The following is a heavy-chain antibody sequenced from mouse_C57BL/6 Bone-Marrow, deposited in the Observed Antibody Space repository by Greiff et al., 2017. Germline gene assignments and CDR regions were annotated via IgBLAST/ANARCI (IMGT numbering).Heavy chain of an antibody. Sequence: VQLQQSGAELVRPGASVKLSCTASGFNIKDDYMHWVKQRPEQGLEWIGWIDPENGDTEYASKFQGKATITADTSSNTAYLQLSSLTSEDTAVYYCTPFSYGSSYWYFDVWGTGTTVTVSS. D-gene: IGHD1-1*01. CDR2: IDPENGDT. J-gene: IGHJ1*03. CDR1: GFNIKDDY. V-gene: IGHV14-4*01. CDR3: TPFSYGSSYWYFDV.